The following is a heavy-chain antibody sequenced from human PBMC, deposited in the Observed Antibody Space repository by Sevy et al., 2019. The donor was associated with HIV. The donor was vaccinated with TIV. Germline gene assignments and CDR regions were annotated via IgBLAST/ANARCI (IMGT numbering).Heavy chain of an antibody. V-gene: IGHV3-49*03. D-gene: IGHD3-22*01. Sequence: GGSLRLSCTGSGFTFGDYAMSWFRQAPGMGLEWVGFIRSKDYGGATEHAASVKGRFTISRDDSKSIADLQMNSLKTVDTAVYYCTRGYYYDSSGYSDYWGQGTLVTVSS. J-gene: IGHJ4*02. CDR3: TRGYYYDSSGYSDY. CDR1: GFTFGDYA. CDR2: IRSKDYGGAT.